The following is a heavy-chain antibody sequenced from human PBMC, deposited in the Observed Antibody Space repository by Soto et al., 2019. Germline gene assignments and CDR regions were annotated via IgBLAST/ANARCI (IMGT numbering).Heavy chain of an antibody. CDR2: IYYSGST. CDR3: ARGLLYSSSWYGAYYYGMDV. V-gene: IGHV4-31*02. CDR1: GGSISSGGYY. D-gene: IGHD6-13*01. Sequence: PSETLSLTXTVSGGSISSGGYYWSWIRQHPGKGLEWIGYIYYSGSTYYNPSLKSRVTISVDTSKNQFSLKLSSVTAADTAVYYCARGLLYSSSWYGAYYYGMDVWGQGTTVTVSS. J-gene: IGHJ6*02.